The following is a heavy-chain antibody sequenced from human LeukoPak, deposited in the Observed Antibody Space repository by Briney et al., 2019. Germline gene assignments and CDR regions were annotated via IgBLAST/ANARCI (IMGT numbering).Heavy chain of an antibody. J-gene: IGHJ4*02. Sequence: GESLRISCKGSGYNFRSYWINWVRQMPGNGLEWMGTIDPSDSYTDYSPSFQGHVTITADKSINTAYLQWSSLRASDTAIYYCARSKAVDFWGQGTLVTVSS. CDR1: GYNFRSYW. CDR2: IDPSDSYT. V-gene: IGHV5-10-1*01. CDR3: ARSKAVDF.